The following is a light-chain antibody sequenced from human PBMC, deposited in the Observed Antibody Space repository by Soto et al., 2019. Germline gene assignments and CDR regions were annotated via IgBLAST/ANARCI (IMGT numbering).Light chain of an antibody. V-gene: IGLV2-14*03. J-gene: IGLJ3*02. CDR3: SSHSTSTTLV. Sequence: QPASVSGSPGQSITISCTGTSSDIGTYNYVSWYQQHPGKAPELIIYDVTNRPSGVSNRFSGSKSDNTASLTISGLQAEDEADYFCSSHSTSTTLVFGGGTKLTVL. CDR1: SSDIGTYNY. CDR2: DVT.